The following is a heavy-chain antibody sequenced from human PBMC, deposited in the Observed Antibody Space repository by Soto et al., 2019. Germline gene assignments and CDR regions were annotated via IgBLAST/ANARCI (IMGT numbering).Heavy chain of an antibody. D-gene: IGHD1-1*01. CDR2: IYATGTT. CDR3: VRDRTKTLRDWFDP. J-gene: IGHJ5*02. V-gene: IGHV4-4*07. CDR1: GASISGFY. Sequence: SETLSLTCTVSGASISGFYWSWIRKSAGKGLEWIGRIYATGTTDYNPSLKSRVMMSVDTSKKQFSLKLRSVTAADTAVYYCVRDRTKTLRDWFDPWGQGISVTVSS.